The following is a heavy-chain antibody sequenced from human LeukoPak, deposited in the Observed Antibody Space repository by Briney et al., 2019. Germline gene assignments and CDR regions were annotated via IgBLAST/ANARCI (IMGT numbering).Heavy chain of an antibody. CDR2: IYPDDSES. V-gene: IGHV5-51*01. J-gene: IGHJ3*02. Sequence: GESLKISCKGSGYSFTTYWIGWVRQMPGKGLEWMGIIYPDDSESRYSPSLQGQLTISVGKSISTAYLQWTSLQASDTAMYYCARHRIPGAHDAFDIWGQGTMVTVSS. CDR3: ARHRIPGAHDAFDI. CDR1: GYSFTTYW. D-gene: IGHD1-26*01.